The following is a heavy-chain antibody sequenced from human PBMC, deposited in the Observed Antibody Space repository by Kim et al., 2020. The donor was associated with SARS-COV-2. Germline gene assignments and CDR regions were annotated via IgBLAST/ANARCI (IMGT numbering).Heavy chain of an antibody. CDR3: AKFAFDGSGATRYFDS. CDR2: ISYNGGNK. J-gene: IGHJ4*02. D-gene: IGHD3-22*01. CDR1: GFIFMSYA. Sequence: GGSLRLSCAASGFIFMSYAMHWVRQAPGKGLEWVAIISYNGGNKYYADSVKGRFTISRDNSQNRLYLQMNSLSAEDTAVYYCAKFAFDGSGATRYFDSWRQRTLVTVSS. V-gene: IGHV3-30*18.